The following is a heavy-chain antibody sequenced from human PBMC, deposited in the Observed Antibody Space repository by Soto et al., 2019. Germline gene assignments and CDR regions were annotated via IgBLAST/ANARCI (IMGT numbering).Heavy chain of an antibody. CDR2: IYYSGST. V-gene: IGHV4-30-4*01. CDR1: GGSITSGDYV. CDR3: ARDQGHNYGSFDY. Sequence: QVQLQESGPGLVKASQTLSLTCTVSGGSITSGDYVWTWIRQPPGTGLEWIGFIYYSGSTYYNPSLKSRLTISVDTSKNQFSLKLDSVTAADTAVYYCARDQGHNYGSFDYWGQGTLVTVSS. D-gene: IGHD5-18*01. J-gene: IGHJ4*02.